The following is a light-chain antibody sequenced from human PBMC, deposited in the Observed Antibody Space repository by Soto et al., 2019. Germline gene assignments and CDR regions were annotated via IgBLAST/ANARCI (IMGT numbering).Light chain of an antibody. J-gene: IGLJ1*01. V-gene: IGLV2-14*03. Sequence: QSLLTQPTSVSGSPGQSIIIYCPGTSSDIGNSNYVSWYQHHPGKAPKLMICDVSDRPSGVSNRFSGSKSGNTASLTISGLQAEDEADYYCSSYTSGSTPWVFGTGTKVTVL. CDR2: DVS. CDR3: SSYTSGSTPWV. CDR1: SSDIGNSNY.